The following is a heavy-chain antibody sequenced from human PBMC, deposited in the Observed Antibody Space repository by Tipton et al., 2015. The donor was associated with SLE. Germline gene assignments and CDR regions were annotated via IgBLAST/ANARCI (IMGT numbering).Heavy chain of an antibody. CDR1: GGSFSSSSYY. V-gene: IGHV4-39*07. Sequence: TLSLTCTVSGGSFSSSSYYWAWIRQPPGKGLEWIGYIYYSGSTYYYPSLKSRITISVDTSKNQFSLEVRSVTAADTAVYYCVRLRSKVLIDYWGQGTLVTVSS. CDR2: IYYSGST. CDR3: VRLRSKVLIDY. J-gene: IGHJ4*02. D-gene: IGHD2-8*01.